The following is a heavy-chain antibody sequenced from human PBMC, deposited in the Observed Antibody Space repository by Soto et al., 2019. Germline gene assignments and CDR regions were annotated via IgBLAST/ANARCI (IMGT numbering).Heavy chain of an antibody. J-gene: IGHJ4*02. D-gene: IGHD3-3*01. CDR3: ARERRAGYWSGYSYDC. Sequence: GGSLRLSCAASGFTFNDYYMSWIRQAPGKGLEVVSYISSSSSTVYYADSVKGRFTVSRDNAKNSLFLHMNNLRAEDTALYYCARERRAGYWSGYSYDCWGQGTLVTVSS. CDR1: GFTFNDYY. CDR2: ISSSSSTV. V-gene: IGHV3-11*01.